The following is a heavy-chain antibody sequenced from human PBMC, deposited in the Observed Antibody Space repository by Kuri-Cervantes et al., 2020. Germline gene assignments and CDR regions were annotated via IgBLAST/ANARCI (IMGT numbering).Heavy chain of an antibody. Sequence: SETLSLTCAVYGGSFSGYYWSWIRQPPGKGLEWIGEINHSGSTNYNPSLKSRVTISVDTSKNQFSLKLSSVTAADTAVYYCARAPSIAVAGTPYYYYYYMDVWGKGTTVTVSS. CDR1: GGSFSGYY. D-gene: IGHD6-19*01. J-gene: IGHJ6*03. CDR2: INHSGST. V-gene: IGHV4-34*01. CDR3: ARAPSIAVAGTPYYYYYYMDV.